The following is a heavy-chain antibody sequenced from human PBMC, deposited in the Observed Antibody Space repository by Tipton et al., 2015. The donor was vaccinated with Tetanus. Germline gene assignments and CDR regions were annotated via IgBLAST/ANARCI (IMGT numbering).Heavy chain of an antibody. J-gene: IGHJ4*02. CDR3: ARSRGGTREYYAIAY. D-gene: IGHD3-3*01. V-gene: IGHV1-69*06. Sequence: QSGPEVKKPGSSVKASCKTSGGSFSTYFTSWVRQAPGQGLEWMGGIIPIFGPPNYAQKFQGRVTITADKSTSTAYMELTNLTSEDTAVYYCARSRGGTREYYAIAYWGQGTLVAVSS. CDR2: IIPIFGPP. CDR1: GGSFSTYF.